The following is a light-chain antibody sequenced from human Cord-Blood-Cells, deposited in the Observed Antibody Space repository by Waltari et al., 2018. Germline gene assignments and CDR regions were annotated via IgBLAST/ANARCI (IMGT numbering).Light chain of an antibody. CDR1: QRLLNISNNKTY. J-gene: IGKJ2*01. V-gene: IGKV4-1*01. CDR2: WSY. Sequence: DIVMTQSPDSLAVSLGERATIHCKSSQRLLNISNNKTYLAWYQQKPGQPPKLLIYWSYTRESGVPDLFSGSGSETDFTLTISSLQAEDVAVYYCQQYYSTPYTFGQGTKLEIK. CDR3: QQYYSTPYT.